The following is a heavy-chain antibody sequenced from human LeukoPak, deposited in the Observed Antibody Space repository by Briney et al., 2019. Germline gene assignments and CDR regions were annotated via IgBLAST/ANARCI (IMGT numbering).Heavy chain of an antibody. Sequence: GGSLRLSCTASGFTFSNYAMTWVRQAPGKGLEWISSMSSGSRYIYYADSVRGRFNISRDNAKNSLYLLMNNLRAEDTAIYYCARDRPTGASRVFVVQWGQGTPVTVS. V-gene: IGHV3-21*06. CDR1: GFTFSNYA. J-gene: IGHJ4*02. CDR3: ARDRPTGASRVFVVQ. D-gene: IGHD3-3*01. CDR2: MSSGSRYI.